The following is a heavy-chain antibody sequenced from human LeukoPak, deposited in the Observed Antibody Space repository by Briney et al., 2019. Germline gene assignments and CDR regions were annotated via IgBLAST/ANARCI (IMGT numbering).Heavy chain of an antibody. CDR3: EYMVRGTYYGMDV. CDR2: ISGSSTYT. J-gene: IGHJ6*02. Sequence: GGSLRLSGAASGFTFSDFFMSWMRQAPGKGLEWLSYISGSSTYTNYADSVKGRFTISRDNAKNSLYLQMNSLRAEDTAVYYCEYMVRGTYYGMDVWGQGTTVTVSS. D-gene: IGHD3-10*01. V-gene: IGHV3-11*06. CDR1: GFTFSDFF.